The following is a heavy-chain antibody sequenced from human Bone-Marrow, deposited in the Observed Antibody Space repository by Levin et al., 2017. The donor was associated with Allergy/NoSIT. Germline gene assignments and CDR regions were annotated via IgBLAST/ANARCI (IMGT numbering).Heavy chain of an antibody. CDR1: GFTFNTYD. CDR2: ISGRSDTT. CDR3: TKDLPPLLRYCPGGVCSEDLEY. V-gene: IGHV3-23*01. J-gene: IGHJ4*02. D-gene: IGHD2-8*02. Sequence: PGGSLRLSCAASGFTFNTYDMNWVRQAPGKGLEWVSSISGRSDTTYYADSVKGRFAISRDNSKNTLYLQMNSLRAEDTAVYYCTKDLPPLLRYCPGGVCSEDLEYWGQGTLVTVSS.